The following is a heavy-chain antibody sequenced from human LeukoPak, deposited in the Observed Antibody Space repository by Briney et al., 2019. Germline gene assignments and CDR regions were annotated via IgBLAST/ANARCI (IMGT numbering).Heavy chain of an antibody. CDR3: ARDTHFYGIGVIVVPDAFDI. Sequence: TGGSLRLSCAASGFSFDDYAMHWVRQAPGKGLEWVSYISSSSTIYYADSVKGRFTISRDNAKNSLYLQMNSLRAEDTAVYYCARDTHFYGIGVIVVPDAFDIWGQGTMVTVSS. CDR1: GFSFDDYA. D-gene: IGHD3-22*01. J-gene: IGHJ3*02. V-gene: IGHV3-69-1*01. CDR2: ISSSSTI.